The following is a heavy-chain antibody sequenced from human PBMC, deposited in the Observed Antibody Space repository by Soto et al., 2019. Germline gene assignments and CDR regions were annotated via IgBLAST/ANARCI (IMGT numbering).Heavy chain of an antibody. J-gene: IGHJ6*02. V-gene: IGHV2-5*02. CDR1: GFSVSTGGVG. CDR2: IYWDDDK. CDR3: AHKGGRGAGMDV. Sequence: HITLKESGPTLVKPTQTLTLTCTFSGFSVSTGGVGVAWIRQPPGKALEWLALIYWDDDKRYSPFLQSRVTITKDTYKNQVVLTMTNMDPVDTATYYCAHKGGRGAGMDVWGQGTTVTVSS. D-gene: IGHD2-15*01.